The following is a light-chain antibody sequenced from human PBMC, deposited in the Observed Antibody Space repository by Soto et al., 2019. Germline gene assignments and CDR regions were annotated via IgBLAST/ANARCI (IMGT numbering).Light chain of an antibody. CDR3: ATWDDSLNGFYV. CDR2: RNN. Sequence: QSVLTQPPSASGTPGQGVTISCSGSISNIGSNYVYWYQQLPGTAPKLLIYRNNQRPSGVPDRFSGSKSGTSASLAISGLRSDDEADYFCATWDDSLNGFYVFGTGTKVTV. J-gene: IGLJ1*01. V-gene: IGLV1-47*01. CDR1: ISNIGSNY.